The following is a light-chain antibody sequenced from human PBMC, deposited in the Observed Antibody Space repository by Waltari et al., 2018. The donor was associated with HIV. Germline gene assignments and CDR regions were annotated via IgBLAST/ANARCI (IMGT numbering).Light chain of an antibody. CDR2: EVR. J-gene: IGLJ3*02. Sequence: QSALTQPASLSGSPGQSITISCTGTSSDVGGYNFVSWYQQHPGKAPKLIIYEVRNRPSGVSDRFSGSKSGNTASLIISGLQAEDEGDYYCSSYTSSTILGVFGGGTKVTVL. CDR3: SSYTSSTILGV. CDR1: SSDVGGYNF. V-gene: IGLV2-14*01.